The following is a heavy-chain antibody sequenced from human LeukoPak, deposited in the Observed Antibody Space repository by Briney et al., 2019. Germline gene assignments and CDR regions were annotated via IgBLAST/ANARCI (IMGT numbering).Heavy chain of an antibody. Sequence: GGSLRLSCAASGFTFSTYAMSWVRQAPGKGLEWVSSISSSGDRTFYADSVKDRFTISRDNSKNTPYLQMNSLRAEDTAVYYCAKDYYRYCSGGSCYDHFDYWGQGTLVTVSS. J-gene: IGHJ4*02. CDR3: AKDYYRYCSGGSCYDHFDY. V-gene: IGHV3-23*01. CDR2: ISSSGDRT. D-gene: IGHD2-15*01. CDR1: GFTFSTYA.